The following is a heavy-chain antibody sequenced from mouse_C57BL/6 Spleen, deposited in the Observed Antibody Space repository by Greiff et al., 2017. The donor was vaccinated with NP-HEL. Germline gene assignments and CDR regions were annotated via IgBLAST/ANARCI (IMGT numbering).Heavy chain of an antibody. D-gene: IGHD1-1*01. CDR3: ARGYYGSSRHWYFEV. CDR2: FHPYNDDT. V-gene: IGHV1-47*01. J-gene: IGHJ1*03. Sequence: QVQLQQSGAELVKPGASVKMSCKASGYTFTTYPIEWMKQNHGKSLAWIGNFHPYNDDTKYNEKFKGKATLTVEKSSSTVYLELSRLTSDDSAVYYCARGYYGSSRHWYFEVWGTGTTVTVSS. CDR1: GYTFTTYP.